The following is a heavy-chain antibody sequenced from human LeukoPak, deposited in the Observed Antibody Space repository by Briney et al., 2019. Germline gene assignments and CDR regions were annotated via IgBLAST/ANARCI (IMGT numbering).Heavy chain of an antibody. D-gene: IGHD4-23*01. V-gene: IGHV1-2*02. CDR3: ARGGGNLPIYAFDF. CDR1: GYTFTGYY. J-gene: IGHJ3*01. Sequence: ASVKVSCKASGYTFTGYYIHWVRQARGQGLEWMGWIYPDSGGTYYAQRFQGGVTMTRDTSINTAYMELSRLRSDDSAVYYCARGGGNLPIYAFDFWGQGSMVTVSS. CDR2: IYPDSGGT.